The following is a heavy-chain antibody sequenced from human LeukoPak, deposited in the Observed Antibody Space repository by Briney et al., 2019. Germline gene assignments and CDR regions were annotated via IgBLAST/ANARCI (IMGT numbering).Heavy chain of an antibody. D-gene: IGHD6-6*01. CDR3: ARHQGSHSYSSPLDY. V-gene: IGHV5-51*01. Sequence: GESLKISCKSSGYSFTSYWIGWVRQMPGKGLEWMGIIYPGDSDTRYSPSFQGQVTISADNSISTAYLQWSSLKASDTAMYYCARHQGSHSYSSPLDYWGQGTLVTVSS. CDR1: GYSFTSYW. CDR2: IYPGDSDT. J-gene: IGHJ4*02.